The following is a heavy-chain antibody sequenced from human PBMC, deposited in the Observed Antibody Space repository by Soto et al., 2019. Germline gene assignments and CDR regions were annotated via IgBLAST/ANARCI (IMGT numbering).Heavy chain of an antibody. V-gene: IGHV1-69*13. CDR2: IIPIFGTA. D-gene: IGHD5-12*01. Sequence: SVKVSCKASGGTFSSYAISWVRQAPGQGLEWMGGIIPIFGTANYAQKFQGRVTITADESTSTAYMELSSLRSEDTAVYYCARAIMATNPRPFDYWGQGTLVTVSS. CDR3: ARAIMATNPRPFDY. J-gene: IGHJ4*02. CDR1: GGTFSSYA.